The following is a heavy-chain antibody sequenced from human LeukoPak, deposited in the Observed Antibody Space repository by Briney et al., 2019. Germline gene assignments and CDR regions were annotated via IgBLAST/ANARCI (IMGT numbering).Heavy chain of an antibody. Sequence: GRSLRLSCAASGFTFSSYAMHWVRQAPGKGLEWVAVISYEGSNKYYADSVKGRFTISRDNSKNTLYLQMNSLRPEDTAVYYCARVTSTEYDSSGYYYGKAFDYWGQGTLVTVPS. V-gene: IGHV3-30*04. D-gene: IGHD3-22*01. J-gene: IGHJ4*02. CDR3: ARVTSTEYDSSGYYYGKAFDY. CDR1: GFTFSSYA. CDR2: ISYEGSNK.